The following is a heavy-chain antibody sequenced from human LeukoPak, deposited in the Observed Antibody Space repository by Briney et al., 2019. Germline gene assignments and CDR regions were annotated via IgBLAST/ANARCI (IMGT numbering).Heavy chain of an antibody. V-gene: IGHV3-64D*06. D-gene: IGHD3-22*01. CDR2: ISSNGGST. Sequence: GGTLRLSCSASGFSFSSYAMHCVPQAPGKGLEYVSAISSNGGSTYYADSVKGRFTIYRDNSKNTLYLQMSSLRAEDTAVYYCAPSPYYYESSGYSAWGQGTLVTVSS. J-gene: IGHJ5*02. CDR1: GFSFSSYA. CDR3: APSPYYYESSGYSA.